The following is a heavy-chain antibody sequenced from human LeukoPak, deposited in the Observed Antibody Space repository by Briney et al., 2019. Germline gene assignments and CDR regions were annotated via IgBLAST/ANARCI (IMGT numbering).Heavy chain of an antibody. Sequence: GGSLRLSCAASGFTFSSYGMHWVRQAPGKGLEWVAFNRFDGSTKYYADSVKGRYTISRDNSENTLYLQMNSLRAEDTAVYYCAKSSYCSSTSCSLPLDYWGQGTLVSVSS. J-gene: IGHJ4*02. CDR1: GFTFSSYG. V-gene: IGHV3-30*02. CDR2: NRFDGSTK. D-gene: IGHD2-2*01. CDR3: AKSSYCSSTSCSLPLDY.